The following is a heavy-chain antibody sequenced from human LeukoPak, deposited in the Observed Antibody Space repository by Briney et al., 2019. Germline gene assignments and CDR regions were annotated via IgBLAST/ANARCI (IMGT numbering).Heavy chain of an antibody. D-gene: IGHD6-19*01. CDR2: ISGSGSST. J-gene: IGHJ4*02. CDR3: AKGVAVASPYYFDY. V-gene: IGHV3-23*01. CDR1: GFTFDSYA. Sequence: GGSLRLSCAASGFTFDSYAMHLVRQAPGKGLEWVSPISGSGSSTYYADSVKGRFTISRDNSKNTLYLQMNSLRAEDTAVYYCAKGVAVASPYYFDYWGQGTLVTVSS.